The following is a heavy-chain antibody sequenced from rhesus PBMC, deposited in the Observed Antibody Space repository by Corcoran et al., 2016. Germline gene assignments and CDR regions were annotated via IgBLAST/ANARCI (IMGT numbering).Heavy chain of an antibody. D-gene: IGHD2-15*01. J-gene: IGHJ2*01. CDR2: INGDSVNS. CDR3: ARDLLIDQVWYFDL. CDR1: GAYIRCNW. V-gene: IGHV4-80*01. Sequence: QVQQLESGPGLVKPSENLSLTCTVSGAYIRCNWWNWIRPPPGKGPEWIAEINGDSVNSTFNPSLKSRVTVSKDASTNQFSLKLSSVPAADTAVYYCARDLLIDQVWYFDLWGPGTPITISS.